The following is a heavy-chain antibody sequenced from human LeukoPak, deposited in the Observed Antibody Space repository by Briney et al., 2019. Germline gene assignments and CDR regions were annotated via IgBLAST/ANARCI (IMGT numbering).Heavy chain of an antibody. J-gene: IGHJ6*03. CDR1: GGSMSSSSYY. D-gene: IGHD3-10*01. CDR3: ARLPYYGSGSYFFGSYYYMDV. V-gene: IGHV4-39*01. CDR2: IYYSEST. Sequence: TSETLSLTCTVSGGSMSSSSYYWGWIRQPPGKGLEWIGSIYYSESTYQNPSLKSRVTISVDTSKNQFSLKLSSVTAADTAVYYCARLPYYGSGSYFFGSYYYMDVWGKGTTVTISS.